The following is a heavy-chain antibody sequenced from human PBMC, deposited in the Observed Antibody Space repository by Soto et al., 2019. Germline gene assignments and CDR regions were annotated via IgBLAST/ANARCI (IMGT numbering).Heavy chain of an antibody. D-gene: IGHD5-18*01. Sequence: HPGGSLRLSCSASGFTFSSYGMHWVRQAPGKGLEWVAVISYDGSNKYYADSVKGRFTISRDNSKNTLYLQMNSLRAEDTAVYYCANPSGYSYGVDLDYYGMDVWDKGTTVTVSS. J-gene: IGHJ6*04. V-gene: IGHV3-30*18. CDR3: ANPSGYSYGVDLDYYGMDV. CDR2: ISYDGSNK. CDR1: GFTFSSYG.